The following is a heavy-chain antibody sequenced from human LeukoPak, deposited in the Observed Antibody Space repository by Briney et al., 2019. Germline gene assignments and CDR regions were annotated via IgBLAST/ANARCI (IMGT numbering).Heavy chain of an antibody. D-gene: IGHD6-13*01. V-gene: IGHV3-23*01. CDR2: ISGSGGST. CDR1: GFMFSSNW. Sequence: GGSLRLSCAASGFMFSSNWMSWVRQAPGKGLEWVSAISGSGGSTYYADSVKGRFTISRGNSKNTLYLQMNSLRAEDTAVYYCARDRIAAAGNFLAYWGQGTLVTVSS. J-gene: IGHJ4*02. CDR3: ARDRIAAAGNFLAY.